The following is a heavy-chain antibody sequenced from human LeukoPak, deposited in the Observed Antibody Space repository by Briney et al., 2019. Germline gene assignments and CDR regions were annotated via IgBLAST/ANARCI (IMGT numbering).Heavy chain of an antibody. V-gene: IGHV3-30*03. CDR3: ARGAEKILSFGEYPSDAFDI. J-gene: IGHJ3*02. CDR2: ISFDGRKK. Sequence: GGSLRLSCAASGFNFNNYVMHWVRQAPGKGLEWVTEISFDGRKKTYVDSVKGRFTISRDSPKNTAYLQMDSLRAEDTAVYYCARGAEKILSFGEYPSDAFDIWGQGTMVSVTS. CDR1: GFNFNNYV. D-gene: IGHD3-10*01.